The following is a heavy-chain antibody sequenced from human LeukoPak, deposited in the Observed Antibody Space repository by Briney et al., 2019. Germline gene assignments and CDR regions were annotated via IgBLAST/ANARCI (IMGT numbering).Heavy chain of an antibody. Sequence: GGTLRLSCAASGFTFSSYGMSWVRQAPGKGLEWVSAISGSGGSTYYADSVKGRFTISRDNSKNTLYLQMNSLRAEDTAVYYCAKDNSGSYAPHPIDYWGQGTLVTVSS. D-gene: IGHD1-26*01. CDR2: ISGSGGST. J-gene: IGHJ4*02. V-gene: IGHV3-23*01. CDR3: AKDNSGSYAPHPIDY. CDR1: GFTFSSYG.